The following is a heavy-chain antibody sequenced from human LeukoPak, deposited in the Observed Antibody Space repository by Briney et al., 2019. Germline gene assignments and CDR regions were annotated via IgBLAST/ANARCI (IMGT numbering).Heavy chain of an antibody. CDR3: AKQYCSGGRCHFDF. CDR2: ISGSSSYT. D-gene: IGHD2-15*01. CDR1: GFXFSDYY. V-gene: IGHV3-11*06. J-gene: IGHJ4*02. Sequence: GGSLRLSCEASGFXFSDYYISWIRQAPGMGLEWLSYISGSSSYTDYADSVKGRLTISRDNAKNSLYLQMNSLRAEDTAVYYCAKQYCSGGRCHFDFWGQGTLVTVSS.